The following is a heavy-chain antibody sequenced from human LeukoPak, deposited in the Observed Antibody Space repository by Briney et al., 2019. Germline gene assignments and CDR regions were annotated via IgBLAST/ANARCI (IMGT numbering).Heavy chain of an antibody. V-gene: IGHV4-39*07. CDR3: GPDYNWFDP. J-gene: IGHJ5*02. D-gene: IGHD3-3*01. CDR2: IYYSGST. Sequence: SETLSLTCTVSGGSISSGSYYWGWIRQPPGKGLEWIGSIYYSGSTYYNPSLKSRVTISVDTSKNQFSLKLSSVTAADTAAYYCGPDYNWFDPWGQGTLVTVSS. CDR1: GGSISSGSYY.